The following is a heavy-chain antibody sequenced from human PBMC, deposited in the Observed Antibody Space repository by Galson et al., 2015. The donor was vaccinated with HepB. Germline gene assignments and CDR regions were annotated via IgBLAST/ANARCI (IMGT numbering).Heavy chain of an antibody. CDR2: IDSSGDAI. Sequence: SLRLSCAASGLRFSYYYMTWIRQAPGKGLEWISYIDSSGDAIYYADSVKGRFAISRDNAENSLYLQMNSLRAEDTAVYYCAGSTGWYRVLDYWGRGTLVTVSS. J-gene: IGHJ4*02. V-gene: IGHV3-11*01. D-gene: IGHD6-19*01. CDR1: GLRFSYYY. CDR3: AGSTGWYRVLDY.